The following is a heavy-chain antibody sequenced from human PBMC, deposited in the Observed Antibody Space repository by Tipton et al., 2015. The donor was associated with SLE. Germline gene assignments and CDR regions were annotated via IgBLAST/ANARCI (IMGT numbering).Heavy chain of an antibody. D-gene: IGHD6-6*01. CDR1: GFTFSTYS. V-gene: IGHV3-21*04. Sequence: SLRLSCAASGFTFSTYSMNWVRQAPGKGLEWVSSITSNSDYIYYADSVKGRFTISRDNAKNSLYLQMNSLTAEDTAVYYCARTSKYGTSSGGFDYWGQGTLVIVSS. CDR3: ARTSKYGTSSGGFDY. J-gene: IGHJ4*02. CDR2: ITSNSDYI.